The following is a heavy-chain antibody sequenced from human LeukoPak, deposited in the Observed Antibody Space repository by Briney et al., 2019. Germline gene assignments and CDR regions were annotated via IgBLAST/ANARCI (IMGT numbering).Heavy chain of an antibody. CDR2: ISGDGSRT. V-gene: IGHV3-23*01. J-gene: IGHJ5*02. D-gene: IGHD6-19*01. CDR1: GFTFSSYA. CDR3: ARGGPYSSSQSWFDP. Sequence: GGSLRLSCAASGFTFSSYAMSWVRQAPGKGLEWVSTISGDGSRTEYADSVKGRFTISRDNSKNTLYLQMNSLRADDTAVCYCARGGPYSSSQSWFDPWGQGTLVTVPS.